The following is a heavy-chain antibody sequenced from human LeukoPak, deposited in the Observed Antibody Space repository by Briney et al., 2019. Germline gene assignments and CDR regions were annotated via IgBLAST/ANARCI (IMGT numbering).Heavy chain of an antibody. D-gene: IGHD4-17*01. V-gene: IGHV4-59*01. CDR2: IYYSGST. CDR3: ARDRGYGDYLNYFDY. Sequence: KTSETLSLTCTVSGGSISSYYWSWIRQPPGKGLEWLGYIYYSGSTNSNPSLKSRVTISVDTSKNQFSLNLSSVTAADTAVYYCARDRGYGDYLNYFDYWGQGTLVTVSS. J-gene: IGHJ4*02. CDR1: GGSISSYY.